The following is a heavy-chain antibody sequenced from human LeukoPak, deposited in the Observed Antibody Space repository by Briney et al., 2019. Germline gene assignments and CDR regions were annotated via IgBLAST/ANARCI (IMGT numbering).Heavy chain of an antibody. V-gene: IGHV1-8*01. CDR1: VYTFTNYD. Sequence: ASVKVSCKASVYTFTNYDFNWVRQATGQGLEWMGWVSPTSGKTEYAQKFQGRVTMTRNASISTVYMELNSLRSEDTAVYYCARGRVVWFVAGWYYDLWGRGTLVTVSS. J-gene: IGHJ2*01. CDR3: ARGRVVWFVAGWYYDL. CDR2: VSPTSGKT. D-gene: IGHD3-10*01.